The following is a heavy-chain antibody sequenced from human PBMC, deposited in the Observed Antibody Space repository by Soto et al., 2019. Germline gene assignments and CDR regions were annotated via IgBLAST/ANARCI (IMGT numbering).Heavy chain of an antibody. D-gene: IGHD4-17*01. Sequence: GASVKVSCKASGYTFTSYGISWVRQAPGQGLECMGWISAYNGNTNYAQKLQGRVTMTTDTSTSTAYMELRSLRSDDTAVYYCARGYWGDYRLWWFDPWGQGTLVTVSS. V-gene: IGHV1-18*01. CDR1: GYTFTSYG. J-gene: IGHJ5*02. CDR2: ISAYNGNT. CDR3: ARGYWGDYRLWWFDP.